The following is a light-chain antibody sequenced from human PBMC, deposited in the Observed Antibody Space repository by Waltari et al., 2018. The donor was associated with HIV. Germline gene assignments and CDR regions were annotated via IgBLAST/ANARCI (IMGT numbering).Light chain of an antibody. V-gene: IGLV2-14*03. CDR1: ADDLGAYYY. J-gene: IGLJ3*02. CDR3: MSYTSVATWV. Sequence: QSALTQPASVSGSPGQSITVSCSGTADDLGAYYYVSWFQQHPDRAPKLIIYDVDKRPSGVSDRFSGSKSGNTASLSISGLQPDDEANYFCMSYTSVATWVFGGGTTVTVL. CDR2: DVD.